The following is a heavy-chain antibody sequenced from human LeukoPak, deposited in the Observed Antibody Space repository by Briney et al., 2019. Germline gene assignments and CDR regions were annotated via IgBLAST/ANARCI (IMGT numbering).Heavy chain of an antibody. J-gene: IGHJ3*02. CDR1: GYSFTSYW. V-gene: IGHV5-51*01. CDR2: IYPGDSDT. CDR3: ARHLTMITVPRDAFDI. Sequence: HGESLKISCKTSGYSFTSYWIGWVRQMPGKGLEWMGVIYPGDSDTRYSPSFQGQVTISAAKSLSTAYLQWSGLKASDTAMYYCARHLTMITVPRDAFDIWGQGTMVTVSS. D-gene: IGHD3-16*01.